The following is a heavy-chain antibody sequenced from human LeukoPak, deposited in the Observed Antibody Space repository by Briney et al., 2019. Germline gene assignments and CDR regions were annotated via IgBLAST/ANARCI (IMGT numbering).Heavy chain of an antibody. D-gene: IGHD3-3*01. J-gene: IGHJ4*02. Sequence: GGSLRLSCAASGFTFTRNWMGRVRQAPGKGLEWVANINEYGSQKHYVDSVKGRFTISRDNAKNSLYLQMNSLRAEDTAVYYCARDGGRNFDFWGQGTLVTVSS. CDR2: INEYGSQK. CDR1: GFTFTRNW. V-gene: IGHV3-7*01. CDR3: ARDGGRNFDF.